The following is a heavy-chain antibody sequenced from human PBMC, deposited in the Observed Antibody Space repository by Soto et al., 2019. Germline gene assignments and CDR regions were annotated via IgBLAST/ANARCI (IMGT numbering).Heavy chain of an antibody. CDR1: GFTFSSYS. V-gene: IGHV3-21*01. D-gene: IGHD6-13*01. CDR2: ISSSSSYI. CDR3: ERCIAAVGMDV. Sequence: EVQLVESGGGLVKPGGSLRLSCAASGFTFSSYSMNWVRQAPGQGLEWVSSISSSSSYIYYADSVKGRFTISRDKAKNSVYLQMNSLRAEDTAVYYCERCIAAVGMDVWGQGTTVTVSS. J-gene: IGHJ6*02.